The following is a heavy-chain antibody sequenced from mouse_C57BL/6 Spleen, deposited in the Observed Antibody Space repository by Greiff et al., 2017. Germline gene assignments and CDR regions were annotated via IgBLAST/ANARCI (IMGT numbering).Heavy chain of an antibody. Sequence: EVQGVESGGGLVKPGGSLKLSCAASGFTFSSYAMSWVRQTPEQRLEWVATISDGGSYTYYPDNVKGRFTISRDNATNNLYLQMSHLKAEDTAMYDCARTGTYFDYWGQGTTLTVSS. CDR2: ISDGGSYT. V-gene: IGHV5-4*01. J-gene: IGHJ2*01. CDR3: ARTGTYFDY. CDR1: GFTFSSYA. D-gene: IGHD4-1*01.